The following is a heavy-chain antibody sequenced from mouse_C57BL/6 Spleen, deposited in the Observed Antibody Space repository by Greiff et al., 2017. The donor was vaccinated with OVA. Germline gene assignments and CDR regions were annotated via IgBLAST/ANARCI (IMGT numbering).Heavy chain of an antibody. Sequence: VQLQQPGAELVMPGASVTLSCKASGYTFTSYWMHWVKQRPGQGLEWIGEIDPSDSYTTYNQKFKGKSTLTVDKSSSTAYMQLSSLTSEDSAVYYGARSTGVARGYFDVWGTGTTVTVSS. V-gene: IGHV1-69*01. D-gene: IGHD1-1*01. CDR1: GYTFTSYW. CDR2: IDPSDSYT. J-gene: IGHJ1*03. CDR3: ARSTGVARGYFDV.